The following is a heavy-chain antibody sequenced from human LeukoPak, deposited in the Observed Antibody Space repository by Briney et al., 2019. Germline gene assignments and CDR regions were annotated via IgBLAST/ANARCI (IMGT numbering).Heavy chain of an antibody. CDR3: ARGPQFCSGGSCYGYYFDY. J-gene: IGHJ4*02. V-gene: IGHV3-21*01. D-gene: IGHD2-15*01. CDR1: GFTFSSYS. Sequence: GGSLRLSCAASGFTFSSYSMNWVRQPPGKGLEWVSSISSSGSYIYYADSVKGRFSISRDSAKNSLYLQMNSLRAEDTAVNYCARGPQFCSGGSCYGYYFDYWGQGTLVTVSS. CDR2: ISSSGSYI.